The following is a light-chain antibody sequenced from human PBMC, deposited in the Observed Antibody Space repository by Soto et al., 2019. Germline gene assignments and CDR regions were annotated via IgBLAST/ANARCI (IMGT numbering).Light chain of an antibody. V-gene: IGKV1-6*01. J-gene: IGKJ2*01. Sequence: AIQMTQSPSSLSASVGDRVTITCRASQGIRNDLGWYQQKPGEAPKLLIYAASSLQSGVPSRFSGSGSGTDFTLTISSLQPEDFATYYCQQSYSTPMYTFGQGTKVDIK. CDR3: QQSYSTPMYT. CDR2: AAS. CDR1: QGIRND.